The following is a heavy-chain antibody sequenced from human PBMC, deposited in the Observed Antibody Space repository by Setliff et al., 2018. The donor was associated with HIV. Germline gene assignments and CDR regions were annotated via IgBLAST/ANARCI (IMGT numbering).Heavy chain of an antibody. CDR2: IYTSGST. Sequence: LSLTCTVSGGSISSYYWSWIRQPPGKGLEWIGYIYTSGSTNYNPSPKSRVTISLDTSKNQFSLKLTSVTAADTAVYYCARLSGDYYYFDYWGQGTLVTVSS. V-gene: IGHV4-4*09. CDR1: GGSISSYY. CDR3: ARLSGDYYYFDY. D-gene: IGHD2-21*02. J-gene: IGHJ4*02.